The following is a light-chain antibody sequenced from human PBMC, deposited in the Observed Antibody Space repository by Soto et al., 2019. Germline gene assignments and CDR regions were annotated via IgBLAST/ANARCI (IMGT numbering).Light chain of an antibody. Sequence: EIVLTQSPDTLSLSPGERAIFSCRTSQSIGSTLAWYQHKPGQAPMLLIYDASKRATGIPARFSGSGSGTDFTLTISSLEPEEFAVYFCQQRSKWPVTFGPGTTVDIK. CDR2: DAS. CDR1: QSIGST. CDR3: QQRSKWPVT. V-gene: IGKV3-11*01. J-gene: IGKJ3*01.